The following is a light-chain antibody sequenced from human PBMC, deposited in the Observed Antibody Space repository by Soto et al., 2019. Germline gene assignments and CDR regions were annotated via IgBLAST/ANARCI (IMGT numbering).Light chain of an antibody. CDR1: SSDVGCYNY. CDR3: CSYAGSYTWV. CDR2: DVS. V-gene: IGLV2-11*01. J-gene: IGLJ3*02. Sequence: HSALTQPRSVSGSHGQSVTISCTGTSSDVGCYNYVSWYQQHPGKAPTLMIYDVSKRPSGVPDRFSGSKSGNTASLTISGLQSEDEADYYCCSYAGSYTWVFGGGTKLTV.